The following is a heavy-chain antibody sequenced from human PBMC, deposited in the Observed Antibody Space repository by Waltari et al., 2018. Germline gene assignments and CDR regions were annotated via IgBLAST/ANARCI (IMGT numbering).Heavy chain of an antibody. CDR2: ISGSGGST. V-gene: IGHV3-23*04. J-gene: IGHJ6*02. CDR3: AKAGSSSWGISYYYYGMDV. Sequence: EVQLVESGGGLVQPGGSLRLSCAASGFTFSSYAMSWVRQAPGKGLAWVSAISGSGGSTDYADSVKGRFTISRDNSKNPLYLQMNSRRAEDTAVYYCAKAGSSSWGISYYYYGMDVWGQGTTVTVSS. CDR1: GFTFSSYA. D-gene: IGHD6-6*01.